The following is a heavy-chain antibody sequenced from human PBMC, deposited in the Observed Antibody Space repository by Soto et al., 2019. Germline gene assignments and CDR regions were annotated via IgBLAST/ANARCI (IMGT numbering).Heavy chain of an antibody. CDR3: ARDRNYYDSSGYPDAIDI. CDR2: ISSSSSYI. Sequence: PGGSLRLSCAASGFTFSSYSMNWVRQAPGKGLEWVSSISSSSSYIYYADSVKGRFTISRDNAKNSLYLQMNSLRAEDTAVYYCARDRNYYDSSGYPDAIDIWGQGTMVTVSS. CDR1: GFTFSSYS. V-gene: IGHV3-21*01. D-gene: IGHD3-22*01. J-gene: IGHJ3*02.